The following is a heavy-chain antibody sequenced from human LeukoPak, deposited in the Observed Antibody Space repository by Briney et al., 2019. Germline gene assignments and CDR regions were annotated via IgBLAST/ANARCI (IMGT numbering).Heavy chain of an antibody. D-gene: IGHD3-22*01. CDR1: GFTFSGYA. CDR2: ISGGGTIT. V-gene: IGHV3-23*01. CDR3: ARDKYYYDSSGGSYGMDV. J-gene: IGHJ6*02. Sequence: PGGSLRLSCAASGFTFSGYAMSWVRQAPGKGLEWVSVISGGGTITHYADSVKGRFTISRDNSKNTLYLQMNSLRAEDTAVYYCARDKYYYDSSGGSYGMDVWGQGTTVTVSS.